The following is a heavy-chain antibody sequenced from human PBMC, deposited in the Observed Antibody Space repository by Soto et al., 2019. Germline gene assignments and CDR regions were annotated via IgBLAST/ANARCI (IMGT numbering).Heavy chain of an antibody. CDR1: GDSMSSYY. J-gene: IGHJ4*02. CDR2: IYYSGST. CDR3: ARYRREAVAGYTLDN. D-gene: IGHD6-13*01. Sequence: SETLSLTCTVSGDSMSSYYWSWIRQPPGKGLEWIGYIYYSGSTTYNPSLRSRVTMSVDTSKNQFSLRLSSVTAADTAVYYCARYRREAVAGYTLDNWGQGILVTVSS. V-gene: IGHV4-59*01.